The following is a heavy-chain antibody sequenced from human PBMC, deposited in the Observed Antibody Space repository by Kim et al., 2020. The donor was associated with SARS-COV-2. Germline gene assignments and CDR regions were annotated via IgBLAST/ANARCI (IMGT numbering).Heavy chain of an antibody. J-gene: IGHJ6*02. V-gene: IGHV3-43D*03. CDR2: ISWDGGST. Sequence: GSLRLSCAASGFTFDDYAMHWVRQAPGKGLEWVSLISWDGGSTYYADSVKGRFTISRDNSKNSLYLQMNSLRAEDTALYYCAKDKGGYCSGGSCPLYYYGMDVWGQGTTVTVSS. D-gene: IGHD2-15*01. CDR3: AKDKGGYCSGGSCPLYYYGMDV. CDR1: GFTFDDYA.